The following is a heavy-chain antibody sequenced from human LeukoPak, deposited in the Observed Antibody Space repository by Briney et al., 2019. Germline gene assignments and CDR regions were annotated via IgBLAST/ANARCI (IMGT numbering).Heavy chain of an antibody. J-gene: IGHJ5*01. CDR1: GFTFSSYA. Sequence: PGGTLRLSCAASGFTFSSYALSWVRQAPGKGLEWVSAISSGGARTYYADSVRGRFTISRDKSTDNLFLHMLRPGATDASHCVCTRVAIPTGYAYAWGDGTLVTVFS. D-gene: IGHD3-16*01. CDR3: TRVAIPTGYAYA. CDR2: ISSGGART. V-gene: IGHV3-23*01.